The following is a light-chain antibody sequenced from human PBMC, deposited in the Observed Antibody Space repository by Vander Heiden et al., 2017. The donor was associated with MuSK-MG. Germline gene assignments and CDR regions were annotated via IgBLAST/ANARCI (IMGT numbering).Light chain of an antibody. J-gene: IGKJ1*01. Sequence: SSQSLLHSNGYNYLDWYLQKAGQSPQLLIYLGSSRASVVPDRFSGSGSGTDFTLKISRVEAEDVGVYYCMQALQSPRTFGQGTKVEIK. CDR1: QSLLHSNGYNY. CDR2: LGS. V-gene: IGKV2-28*01. CDR3: MQALQSPRT.